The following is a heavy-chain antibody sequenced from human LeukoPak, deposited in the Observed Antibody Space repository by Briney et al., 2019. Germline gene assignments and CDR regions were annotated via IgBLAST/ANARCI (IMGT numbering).Heavy chain of an antibody. J-gene: IGHJ4*02. D-gene: IGHD3-10*01. V-gene: IGHV3-15*01. Sequence: PGGSLRLSCAASGFTFSNAWMSWVRQAPGKGLEWVGRIKSKTDGGTTDYAAPVKGRLTISRDDSKNTLYLQMNSLKTEDTAVYYCTTELLWFGESSGYWGQGTLVTVSS. CDR1: GFTFSNAW. CDR2: IKSKTDGGTT. CDR3: TTELLWFGESSGY.